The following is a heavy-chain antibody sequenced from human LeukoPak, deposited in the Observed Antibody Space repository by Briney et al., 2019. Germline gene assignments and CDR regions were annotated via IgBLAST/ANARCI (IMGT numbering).Heavy chain of an antibody. CDR3: ARVGVEMAPHFDY. CDR1: GYTFTGYY. V-gene: IGHV1-2*02. J-gene: IGHJ4*02. CDR2: INPNSGGT. D-gene: IGHD5-24*01. Sequence: GASVKVSCKASGYTFTGYYMHWVRQAPGQGLEWMGWINPNSGGTNYAQKFQGRVTMTRDTSISTAYMKLSRLRSDDTAVYYCARVGVEMAPHFDYWGQGTLVTVSS.